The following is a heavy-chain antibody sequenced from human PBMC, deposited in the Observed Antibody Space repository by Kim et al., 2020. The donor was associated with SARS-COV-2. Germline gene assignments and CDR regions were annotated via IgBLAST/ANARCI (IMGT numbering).Heavy chain of an antibody. CDR1: GFTFSSYS. D-gene: IGHD2-2*01. Sequence: GGSLRLSCAASGFTFSSYSRNWVRQAPGKGLEWVSSISSSSSYIYYADSVKGRFTISRDNAKNSLYLQMYSLRAEDTAVYYCAGDAVVVAENWFDPWGQGPLVTVSS. V-gene: IGHV3-21*01. J-gene: IGHJ5*02. CDR3: AGDAVVVAENWFDP. CDR2: ISSSSSYI.